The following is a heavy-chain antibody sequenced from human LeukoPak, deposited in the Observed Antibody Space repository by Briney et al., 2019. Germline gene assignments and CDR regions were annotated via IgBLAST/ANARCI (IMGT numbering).Heavy chain of an antibody. Sequence: SETLSLTCTVSGGSISSYYWSWIRQPPGKGLEWIGYIDDSGSTNYNPSLKSLVTISRDTSKKQFSLKLRSVTAADTAVYYCARPRYGPDGFDIWGQGTVVIVSS. CDR3: ARPRYGPDGFDI. CDR2: IDDSGST. J-gene: IGHJ3*02. D-gene: IGHD1-14*01. V-gene: IGHV4-59*08. CDR1: GGSISSYY.